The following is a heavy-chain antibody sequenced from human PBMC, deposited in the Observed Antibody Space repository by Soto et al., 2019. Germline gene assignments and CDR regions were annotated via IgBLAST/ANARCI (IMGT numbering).Heavy chain of an antibody. CDR1: GFTFSSCS. CDR3: AKGAQWLTNYRYFGMDV. V-gene: IGHV3-23*01. CDR2: ISGSGGST. D-gene: IGHD6-19*01. Sequence: GGSLRLSCAASGFTFSSCSMSWVRQAPGKGLEWVSAISGSGGSTYYADSVKGRFTISRDNSKNTLYLQMNSLRAEDTAVYYCAKGAQWLTNYRYFGMDVWGQGTTVTVSS. J-gene: IGHJ6*02.